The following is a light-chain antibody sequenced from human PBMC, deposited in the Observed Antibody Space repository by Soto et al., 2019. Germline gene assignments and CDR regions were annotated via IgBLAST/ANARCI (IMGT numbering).Light chain of an antibody. CDR2: DAT. Sequence: DVQLIQSPSTLSASIGDRVTITCRVSQPIRDWVAWYQQKPGKAPKLLIYDATSSDSGVPSRFSGSGSETEFTPTISSLQPGDFATYYCQQYDSYSNTFGQGTRVEL. CDR3: QQYDSYSNT. V-gene: IGKV1-5*01. CDR1: QPIRDW. J-gene: IGKJ1*01.